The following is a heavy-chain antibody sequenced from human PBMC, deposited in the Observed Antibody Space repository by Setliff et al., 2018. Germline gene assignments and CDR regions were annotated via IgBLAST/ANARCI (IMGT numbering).Heavy chain of an antibody. CDR3: ARDRTYYASGTYTRWFDY. D-gene: IGHD3-10*01. CDR1: GGSVKSHY. CDR2: VFYSGDT. V-gene: IGHV4-59*02. J-gene: IGHJ4*02. Sequence: PSETLSLTCTVSGGSVKSHYWSWIRQTPEKGLEWIGFVFYSGDTRYNPSLKSRVTMSVDTSTNQFSLNLNSVTAADTAVYYCARDRTYYASGTYTRWFDYWGQGSLVTVSS.